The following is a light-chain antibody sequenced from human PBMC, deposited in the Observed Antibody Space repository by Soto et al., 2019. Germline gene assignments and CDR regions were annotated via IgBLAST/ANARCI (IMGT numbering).Light chain of an antibody. CDR1: QSISSY. Sequence: DIQMTHSPSSLSASVGAIVTFTCRASQSISSYLNWYQHKPGKAPNLLIYAATTLQSGVPSRFSGSGSGTDFTLTISSLQPEDFATYYCQQSYSNPRTFGQGTKVDI. CDR2: AAT. V-gene: IGKV1-39*01. CDR3: QQSYSNPRT. J-gene: IGKJ1*01.